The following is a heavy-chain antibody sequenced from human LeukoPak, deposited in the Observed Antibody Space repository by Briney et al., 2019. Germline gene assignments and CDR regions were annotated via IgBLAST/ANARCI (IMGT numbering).Heavy chain of an antibody. D-gene: IGHD5-24*01. CDR3: ARQTVEMATMVFLDY. CDR2: IYYSGST. V-gene: IGHV4-39*01. CDR1: GGSINSSSYY. Sequence: SETLSLTCTVSGGSINSSSYYWGWIRQPPGKGLEWIGSIYYSGSTYYNPSLKSRVTISVDTSKNQFSLKLSSVTAADTAVYYCARQTVEMATMVFLDYWGQGTLVTVSS. J-gene: IGHJ4*02.